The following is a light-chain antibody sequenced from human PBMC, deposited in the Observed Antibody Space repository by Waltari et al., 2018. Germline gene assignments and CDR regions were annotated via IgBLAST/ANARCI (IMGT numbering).Light chain of an antibody. V-gene: IGKV1D-12*01. CDR3: QQANTFPYT. Sequence: DIQMTQSPSSVSASVGDRVTITCRASQDISSWLAWYQQKPVKAPKLLIYAASNLQRGVPSRFSGSGSGTDFTLTISSLQPEDFATYYCQQANTFPYTFGQGTKLEIK. CDR1: QDISSW. CDR2: AAS. J-gene: IGKJ2*01.